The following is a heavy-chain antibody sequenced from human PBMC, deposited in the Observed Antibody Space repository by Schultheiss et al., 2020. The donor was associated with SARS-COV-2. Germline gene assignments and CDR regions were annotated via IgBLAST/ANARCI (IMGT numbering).Heavy chain of an antibody. CDR2: IYHSGST. Sequence: SETLSLTCAVYGGSFSGYYWSWIRQPPGKGLEWIGSIYHSGSTYYNPSLKSRVTISVDTSKNQFSLKLSSVTAADTAVYYCARDWGVSWGQGTLVTVSS. D-gene: IGHD3-16*01. CDR1: GGSFSGYY. V-gene: IGHV4-34*01. J-gene: IGHJ4*02. CDR3: ARDWGVS.